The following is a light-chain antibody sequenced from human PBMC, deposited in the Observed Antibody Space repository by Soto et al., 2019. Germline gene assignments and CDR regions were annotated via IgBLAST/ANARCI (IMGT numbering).Light chain of an antibody. CDR1: SSDVGSYNL. CDR3: CSYAGSSTYVV. V-gene: IGLV2-23*02. CDR2: EVS. Sequence: QSDLAQPASVSGSPGQSITISCTGTSSDVGSYNLVSWYQQHPGKAPKLVTYEVSKRPSGVSNRFSGSKSGNSASLTISGLQAEDEADYYCCSYAGSSTYVVFGGGTKVTVL. J-gene: IGLJ2*01.